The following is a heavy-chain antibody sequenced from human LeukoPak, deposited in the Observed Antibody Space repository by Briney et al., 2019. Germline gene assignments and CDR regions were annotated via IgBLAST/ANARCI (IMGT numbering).Heavy chain of an antibody. CDR3: ARVGIYYDSSSFDP. V-gene: IGHV4-59*01. Sequence: TSETLSLTCTVSGGSISSYYWSWIRQPPGKGLEWIGYIYYSGSTNYNPSLKSRVTISVDTSKNQFSLKLSSVTAADTAVYYCARVGIYYDSSSFDPWGQEPWSPSPQ. D-gene: IGHD3-22*01. J-gene: IGHJ5*02. CDR2: IYYSGST. CDR1: GGSISSYY.